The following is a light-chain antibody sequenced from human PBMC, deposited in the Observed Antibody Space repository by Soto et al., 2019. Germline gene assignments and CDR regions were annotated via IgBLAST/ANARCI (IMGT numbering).Light chain of an antibody. J-gene: IGLJ1*01. CDR3: SSYTSSSTLLYV. V-gene: IGLV2-14*01. CDR2: DVS. Sequence: QSVLTQPASVSGSHRQSITLTCTGTSSDVGGYNYVSWYQQHPGKAPKLMIYDVSNRPSGVSNRFSGSKSGNTASLTISGLQAEDEADYYCSSYTSSSTLLYVFGTGTKVTVL. CDR1: SSDVGGYNY.